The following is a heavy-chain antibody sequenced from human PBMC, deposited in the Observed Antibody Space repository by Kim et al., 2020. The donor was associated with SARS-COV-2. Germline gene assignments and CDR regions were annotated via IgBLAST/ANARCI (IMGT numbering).Heavy chain of an antibody. CDR3: ARGRTLIVVVPAAKRGIFDY. Sequence: SETLSLTCAVYGGSFSGYYWSWIRQPPGKGLEWIGEINHSGSTNYNPSLKSRVTISVDTSKNQFSLKLSSVTAADTAVYYCARGRTLIVVVPAAKRGIFDYWGQGTLVTVSS. CDR2: INHSGST. V-gene: IGHV4-34*01. J-gene: IGHJ4*02. CDR1: GGSFSGYY. D-gene: IGHD2-2*01.